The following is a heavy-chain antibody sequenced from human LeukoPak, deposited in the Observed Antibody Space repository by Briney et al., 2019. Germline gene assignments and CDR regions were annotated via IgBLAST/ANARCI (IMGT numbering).Heavy chain of an antibody. CDR3: ARDYGDFSLDS. V-gene: IGHV4-31*03. D-gene: IGHD4-17*01. CDR2: VYYSGST. J-gene: IGHJ4*02. Sequence: TLSLTCTVSGGSINSGGYYWSWIRQHPGKGLEWIGYVYYSGSTFYNPSLKSRLSISVDTSKNQFSLKLSSVTAADTAVYFCARDYGDFSLDSWGQGALVTVSS. CDR1: GGSINSGGYY.